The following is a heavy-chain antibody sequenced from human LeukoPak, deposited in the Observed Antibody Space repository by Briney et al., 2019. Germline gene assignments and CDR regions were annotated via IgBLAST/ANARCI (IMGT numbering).Heavy chain of an antibody. CDR2: IIPIFGTP. D-gene: IGHD3-9*01. CDR3: ARSRIPVLRDFDWLLINYYYMDV. CDR1: GGTFSSYA. J-gene: IGHJ6*03. Sequence: ASVNVSCKASGGTFSSYAISWVRQAPAQGRDGMGGIIPIFGTPNYAKKFQGRVTIIAEESTSTAYMELSRLRSEDTAVYYCARSRIPVLRDFDWLLINYYYMDVWGKGTTVTVSS. V-gene: IGHV1-69*13.